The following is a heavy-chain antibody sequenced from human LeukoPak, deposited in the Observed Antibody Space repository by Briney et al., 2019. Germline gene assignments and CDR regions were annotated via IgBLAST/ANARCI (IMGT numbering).Heavy chain of an antibody. D-gene: IGHD6-13*01. CDR1: GFTFSNYW. Sequence: GGSPRLSCATSGFTFSNYWMSWVRQAPGKGLEWVANIKQDGSEKYYVDSVKGRFTISRDNAKNSLYLQMNSLRVEDTAVYYCARDFAAAVGWGQGTLVTVSS. J-gene: IGHJ4*02. CDR3: ARDFAAAVG. CDR2: IKQDGSEK. V-gene: IGHV3-7*01.